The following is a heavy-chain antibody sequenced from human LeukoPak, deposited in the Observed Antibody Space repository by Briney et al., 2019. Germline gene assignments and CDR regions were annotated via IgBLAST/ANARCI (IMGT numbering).Heavy chain of an antibody. CDR2: INHSGST. V-gene: IGHV4-34*01. CDR3: ARAGLPTHTCYYYYYYMDV. CDR1: GGSFSGYY. Sequence: KASETLSLTCAVYGGSFSGYYWSWIRQPPGKGLEWIGEINHSGSTNYNPSLKSRVTISVDTSKNQFSLKLSSVTASDTAVYYCARAGLPTHTCYYYYYYMDVWGKGTTVTVSS. D-gene: IGHD1-14*01. J-gene: IGHJ6*03.